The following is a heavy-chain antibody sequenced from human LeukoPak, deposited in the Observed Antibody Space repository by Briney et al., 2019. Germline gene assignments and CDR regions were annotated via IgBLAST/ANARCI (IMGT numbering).Heavy chain of an antibody. CDR3: ARDNVVDAFDI. D-gene: IGHD2-15*01. CDR1: GGSISSYY. J-gene: IGHJ3*02. Sequence: SETLSLTCTVSGGSISSYYRSWIRQPPGKGLEWIGYIYYGGSTNYNPSLKSRVTISVDTSKNQFSLKLSSVTAADTAVYYCARDNVVDAFDIWGQGTMVTVSS. V-gene: IGHV4-59*01. CDR2: IYYGGST.